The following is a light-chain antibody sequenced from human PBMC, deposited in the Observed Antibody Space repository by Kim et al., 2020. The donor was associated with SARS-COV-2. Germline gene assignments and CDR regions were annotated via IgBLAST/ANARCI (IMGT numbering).Light chain of an antibody. Sequence: APGKTARMTCGGNNIGGKSVHWYRQKPGQAPALVIFYDTDWPSGIPERMSGSNSGNTATLTISWVEAGDEADYYCQVWDSSSDHPVFGGGTQLTVL. CDR3: QVWDSSSDHPV. J-gene: IGLJ3*02. CDR1: NIGGKS. V-gene: IGLV3-21*04. CDR2: YDT.